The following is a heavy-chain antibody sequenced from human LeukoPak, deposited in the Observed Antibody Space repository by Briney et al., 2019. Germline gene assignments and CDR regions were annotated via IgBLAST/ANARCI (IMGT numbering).Heavy chain of an antibody. Sequence: SSVKVSCKASGGTFSSYAISWVRQAPGQGLEWMGRIIPSFGTANYAQKFQGRVTITTDESTSTAYMELSSLRSEDTAVYYCARAVSVSPDFDYWGQGTLVTVSS. V-gene: IGHV1-69*05. CDR3: ARAVSVSPDFDY. CDR2: IIPSFGTA. CDR1: GGTFSSYA. J-gene: IGHJ4*02.